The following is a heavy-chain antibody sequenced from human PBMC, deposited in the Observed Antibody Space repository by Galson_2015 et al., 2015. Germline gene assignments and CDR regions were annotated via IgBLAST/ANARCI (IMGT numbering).Heavy chain of an antibody. CDR2: INTNTGNP. V-gene: IGHV7-4-1*02. CDR1: GYTFTSYA. CDR3: ARDLRPFTIAVAGPWFDP. J-gene: IGHJ5*02. D-gene: IGHD6-19*01. Sequence: SVKVSCKASGYTFTSYAMNWVRQAPGQGLEWMGWINTNTGNPTYAQGFTGRFVFSLDTSVSTAYLQISSLKAEDTAVYYCARDLRPFTIAVAGPWFDPWGQGTLVTVSS.